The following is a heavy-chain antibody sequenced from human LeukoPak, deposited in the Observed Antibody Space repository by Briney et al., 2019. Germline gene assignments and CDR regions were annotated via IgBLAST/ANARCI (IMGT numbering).Heavy chain of an antibody. Sequence: PSETLSLTCSVSGYSITSDYYSGWIRQSPGTGLEWIASISHSGSTFYNPSLKSRATISRDASKNQFSLNLSSMTAADTAVYYCARGVLTGYYSIDYWGQGTLVTVSS. D-gene: IGHD3-9*01. CDR2: ISHSGST. CDR1: GYSITSDYY. CDR3: ARGVLTGYYSIDY. J-gene: IGHJ4*02. V-gene: IGHV4-38-2*02.